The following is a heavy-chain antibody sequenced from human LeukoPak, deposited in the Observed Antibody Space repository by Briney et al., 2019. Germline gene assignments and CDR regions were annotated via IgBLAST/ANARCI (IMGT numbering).Heavy chain of an antibody. CDR1: GGSISSGSYY. Sequence: SETLSLTCTVSGGSISSGSYYWSWIRQPAGKGLEWIGRIYTSGSTNYNPSLKSRVTISVDTSKNQFSLKLSSVTAADTAVYYCARDRGASMVRGDGDYWGQGTLVTVSS. CDR2: IYTSGST. CDR3: ARDRGASMVRGDGDY. D-gene: IGHD3-10*01. J-gene: IGHJ4*02. V-gene: IGHV4-61*02.